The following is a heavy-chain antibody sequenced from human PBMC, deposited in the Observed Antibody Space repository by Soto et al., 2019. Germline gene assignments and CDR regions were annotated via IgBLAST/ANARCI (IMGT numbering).Heavy chain of an antibody. D-gene: IGHD3-3*01. V-gene: IGHV3-33*01. CDR3: ARQQNTIFGVVMVRRYGMDV. CDR2: IWYDGSNK. J-gene: IGHJ6*02. CDR1: GFTFSSYG. Sequence: GGSLRLSCAASGFTFSSYGMHWVRQAPGKGLEWVAVIWYDGSNKYYADSVKGRFTISRDNSKNTLYLQMNSLRAEDTAVYYCARQQNTIFGVVMVRRYGMDVWGQGTTVTVSS.